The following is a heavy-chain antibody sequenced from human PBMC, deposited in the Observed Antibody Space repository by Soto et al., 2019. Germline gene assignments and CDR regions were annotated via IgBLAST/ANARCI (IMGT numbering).Heavy chain of an antibody. CDR2: IYSGGST. Sequence: GGSLRLSCAASGFTVSSNYMSWVRQAPGKGLEWVSVIYSGGSTYYADSVKGRFTISRDHSKNTLYLQMNSLRAEDTAVYYCARVLGKGSGSRHSPFDYWGQGTLVTVSS. V-gene: IGHV3-66*01. D-gene: IGHD3-10*01. CDR1: GFTVSSNY. CDR3: ARVLGKGSGSRHSPFDY. J-gene: IGHJ4*02.